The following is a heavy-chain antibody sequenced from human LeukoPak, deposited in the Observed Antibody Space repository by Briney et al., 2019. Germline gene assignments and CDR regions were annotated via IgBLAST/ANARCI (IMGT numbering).Heavy chain of an antibody. J-gene: IGHJ5*02. CDR3: ARALTYNWNDAVDP. Sequence: ASVKVSCKASGYTFTSDDMNWVRQGTGQGLEWLGWISPFNGRTHYPHNFQDRLTMTTDTSSNTAYMDLRSLTSNDTAVYYCARALTYNWNDAVDPWGQGTLVTVSS. V-gene: IGHV1-18*01. D-gene: IGHD1-1*01. CDR1: GYTFTSDD. CDR2: ISPFNGRT.